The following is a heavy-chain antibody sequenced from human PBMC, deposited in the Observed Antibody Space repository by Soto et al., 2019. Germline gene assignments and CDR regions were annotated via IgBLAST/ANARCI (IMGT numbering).Heavy chain of an antibody. Sequence: GASVKVSCKASGYTFTSYYMHWVRQAPGQGLEWMGIINPSGGSTSYAQKFQGRVTMTRDTSTSTVYMELSSLRSEDTAVYYCARDFYSVRGANPYYYYYGMDVRGQGTTVTVSS. V-gene: IGHV1-46*01. CDR3: ARDFYSVRGANPYYYYYGMDV. D-gene: IGHD3-10*01. CDR1: GYTFTSYY. CDR2: INPSGGST. J-gene: IGHJ6*02.